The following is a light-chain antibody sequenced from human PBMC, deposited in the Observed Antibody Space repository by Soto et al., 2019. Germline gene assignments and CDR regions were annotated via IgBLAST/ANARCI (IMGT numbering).Light chain of an antibody. Sequence: SYELAQPPSVSVSPGQTARITCSGDALPKQYAYWYQQKPGQAPVLVIYKDSERPSGIPERFSGSSSGTTVTLTISGVQAEDEADYYCQSADSSGTNWVFGGGTKLPVL. CDR3: QSADSSGTNWV. CDR2: KDS. V-gene: IGLV3-25*03. CDR1: ALPKQY. J-gene: IGLJ3*02.